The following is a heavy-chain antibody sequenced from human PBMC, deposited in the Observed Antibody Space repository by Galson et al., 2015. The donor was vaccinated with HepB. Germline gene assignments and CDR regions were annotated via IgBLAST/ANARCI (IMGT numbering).Heavy chain of an antibody. CDR2: ISSSSSYI. CDR3: ARFAASLLAYCGGDCRNFDY. J-gene: IGHJ4*02. D-gene: IGHD2-21*02. CDR1: GFTFSSYS. V-gene: IGHV3-21*01. Sequence: SLRLSCAASGFTFSSYSMDWVRQAPGKGLEWVSSISSSSSYIYYADSVKGRFTISRDNAKNSLYLQMNSLRAEDTAVYYCARFAASLLAYCGGDCRNFDYWGQGTLVTVSS.